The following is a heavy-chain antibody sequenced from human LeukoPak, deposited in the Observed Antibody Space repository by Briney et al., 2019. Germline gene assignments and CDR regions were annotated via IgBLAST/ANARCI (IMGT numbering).Heavy chain of an antibody. CDR2: IRDSGEA. J-gene: IGHJ5*02. CDR3: ARDRAANQDWVEFDP. Sequence: PAGGSLRLSCAVSGFRVSDYYMSWVRQAPGKGLEWVGLIRDSGEAFYADFARGRFAISRDESENTLYLQMNSLRVEDTAVCFCARDRAANQDWVEFDPWGQGTPVIVSS. D-gene: IGHD3/OR15-3a*01. V-gene: IGHV3-66*03. CDR1: GFRVSDYY.